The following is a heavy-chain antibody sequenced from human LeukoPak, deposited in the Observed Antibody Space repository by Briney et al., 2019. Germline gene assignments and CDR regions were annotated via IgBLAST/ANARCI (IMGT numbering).Heavy chain of an antibody. J-gene: IGHJ4*02. CDR2: IKVKADGGTT. V-gene: IGHV3-15*01. CDR1: GFTFSSYA. CDR3: TTAWDNYSDSSDHYFDY. Sequence: GGSLRLSCAASGFTFSSYAMSWVRQAPGKGLEWVGRIKVKADGGTTDYAAPVKGRFTISRDDSKNTLYLQMNSLKTEDTAIYYCTTAWDNYSDSSDHYFDYWGQGTLVTVSS. D-gene: IGHD3-22*01.